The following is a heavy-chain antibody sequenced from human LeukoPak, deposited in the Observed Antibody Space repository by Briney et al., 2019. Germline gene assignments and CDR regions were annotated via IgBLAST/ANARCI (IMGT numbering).Heavy chain of an antibody. CDR2: ISSSGSSI. D-gene: IGHD2-15*01. Sequence: GGSLRLSCAASGFTFSTYEMNWVRQAPGKGLEWLSYISSSGSSIYSADSVKGRFTISRDNAKNSLCLQMNSLRAEDTAVYYCARGLVVAATPPYSYYGMDVWGKGTTVTVSS. J-gene: IGHJ6*04. V-gene: IGHV3-48*03. CDR1: GFTFSTYE. CDR3: ARGLVVAATPPYSYYGMDV.